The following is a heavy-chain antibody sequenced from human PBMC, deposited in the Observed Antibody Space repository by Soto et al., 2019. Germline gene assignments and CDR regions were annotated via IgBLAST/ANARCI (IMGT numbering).Heavy chain of an antibody. CDR3: AKDRDFWSGYLDAFDI. V-gene: IGHV3-23*01. CDR2: ISGSGGST. CDR1: GFTFSSYA. J-gene: IGHJ3*02. D-gene: IGHD3-3*01. Sequence: GGSLRLSCAASGFTFSSYAMSWVRQAPGKGLEWVSAISGSGGSTYYADSVKGRFTISRDNSKNTLYLQMNSLRAEDTAVYYCAKDRDFWSGYLDAFDIWGQGTMVTVSS.